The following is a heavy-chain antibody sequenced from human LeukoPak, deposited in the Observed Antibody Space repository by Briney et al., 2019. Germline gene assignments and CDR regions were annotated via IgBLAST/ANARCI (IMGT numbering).Heavy chain of an antibody. CDR1: GYTFTNYP. V-gene: IGHV7-4-1*02. J-gene: IGHJ4*02. CDR2: IDTKTGRP. Sequence: ASVKVSCKASGYTFTNYPMIRVRQAPGQGLEWMGWIDTKTGRPTYAQGLTGLFVFSLDTSVSTTYLQISNLQAHDTAMFYCARGGYSRGQGSPFDYWGQGTLVTVSS. CDR3: ARGGYSRGQGSPFDY. D-gene: IGHD6-25*01.